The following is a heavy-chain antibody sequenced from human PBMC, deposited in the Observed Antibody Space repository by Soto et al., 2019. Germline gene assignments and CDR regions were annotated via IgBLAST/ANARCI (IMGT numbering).Heavy chain of an antibody. CDR1: GESISSSSYY. Sequence: SETLSLTCIVSGESISSSSYYWGWIRQPPGEGLEWIGSIYYSGRTYYNPSFKSRVTISIDTSKNQFSLKLSSVTATDTAVYYCARQRTTVVTQAYFDHCGQGALVTVSS. CDR3: ARQRTTVVTQAYFDH. J-gene: IGHJ4*02. V-gene: IGHV4-39*01. D-gene: IGHD2-21*02. CDR2: IYYSGRT.